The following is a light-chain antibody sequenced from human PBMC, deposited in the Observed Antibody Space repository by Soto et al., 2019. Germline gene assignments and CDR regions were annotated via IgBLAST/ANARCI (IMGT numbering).Light chain of an antibody. CDR2: AAS. CDR3: QQANDLPPYS. J-gene: IGKJ2*03. CDR1: QDISRG. V-gene: IGKV1-12*01. Sequence: DIHVTQSPSSVSASLGDRVSITCRASQDISRGLAWYQQKPGKAPELLIYAASRLQRGVPSRFSGSGSGTEFTLTISSLQPEDFATYYCQQANDLPPYSFGQGTKVDSK.